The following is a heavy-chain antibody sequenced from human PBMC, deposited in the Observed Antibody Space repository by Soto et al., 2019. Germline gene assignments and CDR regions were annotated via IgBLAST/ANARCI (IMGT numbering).Heavy chain of an antibody. CDR3: ARGKTWSAP. CDR1: GGSISSGGYH. Sequence: EIETPSETLSLTCTVSGGSISSGGYHWSWIRQHPGKGLEGIGYIYYSGSTYYTPPPKTRLTIPVDTSKTQFPLKRSSVPAAAPAVYYWARGKTWSAPWGQGPLAPASS. CDR2: IYYSGST. V-gene: IGHV4-31*03. J-gene: IGHJ5*02.